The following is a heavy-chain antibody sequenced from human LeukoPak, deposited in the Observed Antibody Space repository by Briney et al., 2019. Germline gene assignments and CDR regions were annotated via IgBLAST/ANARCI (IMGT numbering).Heavy chain of an antibody. CDR2: ISAYNGNT. D-gene: IGHD3-16*01. CDR3: ARERAGGQNYYYYGMDV. CDR1: GYTFTSYG. J-gene: IGHJ6*02. V-gene: IGHV1-18*01. Sequence: ASVKVSCKASGYTFTSYGISWVRQAPGQGLEWMGWISAYNGNTNYAQKLQGRVTMTTDTSTSTAYMELRSLRSEDTAVYYCARERAGGQNYYYYGMDVWGQGTTVTVSS.